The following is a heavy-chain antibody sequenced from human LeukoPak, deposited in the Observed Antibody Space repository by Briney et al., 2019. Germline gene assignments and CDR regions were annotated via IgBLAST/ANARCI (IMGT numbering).Heavy chain of an antibody. CDR3: ARGPQWLDAFDI. Sequence: SETLSLTCAVYGGSFSGYYWSWIRQPPGKGLEWIGEINHSGSTNYNPSLKGRVTISVDTSKNQFSLKLSSVTAADTAVYYCARGPQWLDAFDIWGQGTTVTVSS. CDR2: INHSGST. V-gene: IGHV4-34*01. J-gene: IGHJ3*02. CDR1: GGSFSGYY. D-gene: IGHD3-22*01.